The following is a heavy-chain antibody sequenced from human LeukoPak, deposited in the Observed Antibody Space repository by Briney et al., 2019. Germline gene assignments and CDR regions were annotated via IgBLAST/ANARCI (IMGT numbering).Heavy chain of an antibody. V-gene: IGHV4-38-2*02. J-gene: IGHJ4*02. CDR1: GYSINSGYY. CDR3: ARVSTSGVGDY. CDR2: IFHSGTT. Sequence: PSETLSLTCTVSGYSINSGYYWAWIRQTPVKGLEWIGTIFHSGTTWSNSSPKSRLTISVDTSNNQFSLKLRSVTAADTAVYYCARVSTSGVGDYWGQGTLVTVSS. D-gene: IGHD3-16*01.